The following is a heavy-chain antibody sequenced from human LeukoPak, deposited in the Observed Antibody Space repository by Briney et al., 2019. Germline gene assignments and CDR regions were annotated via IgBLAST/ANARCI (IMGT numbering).Heavy chain of an antibody. V-gene: IGHV3-20*04. Sequence: GGSLRLSCAASGFIFDDSDMTWVRQVPGKGLEGVSGINWNGTSVDYADPVKGRFTISRDNAKNSVYLQMNNLRLEDTAFYYCARLLKFYDFSFDPWGQGTLVTVSS. J-gene: IGHJ5*02. CDR2: INWNGTSV. CDR1: GFIFDDSD. CDR3: ARLLKFYDFSFDP. D-gene: IGHD3-3*01.